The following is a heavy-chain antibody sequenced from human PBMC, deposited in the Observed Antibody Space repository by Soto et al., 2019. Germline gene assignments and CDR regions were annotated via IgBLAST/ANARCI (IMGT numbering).Heavy chain of an antibody. J-gene: IGHJ6*02. D-gene: IGHD2-2*02. CDR1: GGSISSSSYY. Sequence: NPSETLSLTCTVSGGSISSSSYYWGWIRQPPGKGLEWIGSIYYSGSTYYNPSLKSRVTISVDTSKNQFSLKLSSVTAADTAVYYCARESCISTSCYNGMDVWGQGTTVTVSS. V-gene: IGHV4-39*07. CDR3: ARESCISTSCYNGMDV. CDR2: IYYSGST.